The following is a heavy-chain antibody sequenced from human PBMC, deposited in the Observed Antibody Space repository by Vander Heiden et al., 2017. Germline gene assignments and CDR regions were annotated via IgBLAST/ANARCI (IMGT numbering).Heavy chain of an antibody. CDR3: ARVYYDSLTGYSQAFDI. CDR2: IYSGGNT. J-gene: IGHJ3*02. CDR1: GLTVSRNF. V-gene: IGHV3-53*01. Sequence: EVHLEESGGGLIQPGGSLRLSCAASGLTVSRNFMTWVRQAPGKGLEWVSVIYSGGNTFYADSVRGRFTISRDTSKNTLFLQLSSLRADDTAVYYCARVYYDSLTGYSQAFDIWGQGTTVTVSS. D-gene: IGHD3-9*01.